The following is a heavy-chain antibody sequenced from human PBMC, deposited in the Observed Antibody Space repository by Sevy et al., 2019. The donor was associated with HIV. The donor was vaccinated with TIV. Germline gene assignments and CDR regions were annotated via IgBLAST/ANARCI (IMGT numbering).Heavy chain of an antibody. Sequence: GGSLILSCAASGFSFSSYAMHWVRQAPGKGLEWIAVISYNGNKKYHADAMKGRLTNSRDNPKNTVFLRMSSLRVEDTSVYYCARVYSVSNWEFDFGDYVDSWGQGTLVTFS. D-gene: IGHD4-17*01. J-gene: IGHJ4*02. CDR1: GFSFSSYA. CDR2: ISYNGNKK. V-gene: IGHV3-30-3*01. CDR3: ARVYSVSNWEFDFGDYVDS.